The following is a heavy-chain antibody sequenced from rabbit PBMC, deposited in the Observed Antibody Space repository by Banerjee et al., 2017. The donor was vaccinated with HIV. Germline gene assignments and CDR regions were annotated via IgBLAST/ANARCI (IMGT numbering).Heavy chain of an antibody. CDR1: RFSFSSTYY. J-gene: IGHJ4*01. V-gene: IGHV1S45*01. CDR2: IYTSSSSNT. Sequence: QEQLEESGGDLVKPEGSLTLTCTASRFSFSSTYYMCWVRQAPGKGLEWITCIYTSSSSNTWYASWAKGRFTISKTSSTTVTLQMTSLTAADTATYFCARRYDSSGWGYYFNLWGPGTLVTVS. CDR3: ARRYDSSGWGYYFNL. D-gene: IGHD4-1*01.